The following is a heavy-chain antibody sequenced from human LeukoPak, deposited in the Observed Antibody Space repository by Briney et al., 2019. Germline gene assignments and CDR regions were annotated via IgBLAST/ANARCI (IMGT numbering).Heavy chain of an antibody. CDR1: GGTFISYA. CDR3: ASLDGYCSGGSCYSPDYYGMDV. V-gene: IGHV1-69*10. J-gene: IGHJ6*02. CDR2: IIPIFGIA. Sequence: SVKVSFKASGGTFISYAISWVRQAPGQGLEWMGRIIPIFGIANYAQKFQGRVTITADKSTSTAYMELSSLRSEDTAVYYCASLDGYCSGGSCYSPDYYGMDVWGQGTTVTVS. D-gene: IGHD2-15*01.